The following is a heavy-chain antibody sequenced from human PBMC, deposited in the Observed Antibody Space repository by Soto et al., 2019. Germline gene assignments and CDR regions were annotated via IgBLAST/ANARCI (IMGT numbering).Heavy chain of an antibody. V-gene: IGHV1-8*02. D-gene: IGHD2-21*01. J-gene: IGHJ5*02. CDR1: EDTFTHYD. CDR3: VRRVASGHRSWFDP. Sequence: QVELVQSGAEVKKPGASVKVSCQASEDTFTHYDINWVRQATGQGLEWMGWMNPNTGNIDYAHKFQGRLTMTRDTSTRTVYMELSSLRSDDTAVYYCVRRVASGHRSWFDPWGQGPLVTFSS. CDR2: MNPNTGNI.